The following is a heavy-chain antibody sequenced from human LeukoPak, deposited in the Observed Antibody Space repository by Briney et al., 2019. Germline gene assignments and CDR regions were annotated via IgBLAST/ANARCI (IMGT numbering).Heavy chain of an antibody. V-gene: IGHV3-23*01. CDR3: AKSLYSSGWFFI. CDR2: ISGSGGAT. CDR1: GFTFSSYA. J-gene: IGHJ4*02. D-gene: IGHD6-19*01. Sequence: GGSLRLSCAAPGFTFSSYAMRWVRQAPGKGLEWVSDISGSGGATIYEDSVKGRFTLSRDNSKNTVYPEKNSLRDEDTAVYYCAKSLYSSGWFFIWGQGTLVTVSS.